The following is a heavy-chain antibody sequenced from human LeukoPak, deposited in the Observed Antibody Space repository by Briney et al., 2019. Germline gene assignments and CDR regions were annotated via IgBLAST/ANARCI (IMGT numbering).Heavy chain of an antibody. Sequence: PSETLSLTCTVSGCSISSYYWSWIRQPPGKGLEWIGYIYYSGSTNYNPSLKSRVTISVDTSKNQFSLKLSSVTAADTAVYYCARDHLPYGYSSGWYYRVAFDIWGQGTMVTVSS. J-gene: IGHJ3*02. D-gene: IGHD6-19*01. CDR2: IYYSGST. V-gene: IGHV4-59*01. CDR1: GCSISSYY. CDR3: ARDHLPYGYSSGWYYRVAFDI.